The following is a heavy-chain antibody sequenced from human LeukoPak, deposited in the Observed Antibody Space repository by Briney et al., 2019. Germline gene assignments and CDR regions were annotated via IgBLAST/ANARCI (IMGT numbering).Heavy chain of an antibody. V-gene: IGHV1-2*02. J-gene: IGHJ4*02. CDR3: ARDGGYSSASHYYFDY. D-gene: IGHD5-18*01. CDR1: GYTFTGYY. Sequence: ASVKVSCKASGYTFTGYYMHWVRQAPGQGLEWMGWINPNSGGTNYAQKFQGRVTMTRDTSISTAYMELSSLRSEDTAVYYCARDGGYSSASHYYFDYWGQGTLVTVSS. CDR2: INPNSGGT.